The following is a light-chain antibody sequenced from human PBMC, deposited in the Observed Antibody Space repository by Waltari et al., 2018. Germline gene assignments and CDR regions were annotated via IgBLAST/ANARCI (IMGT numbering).Light chain of an antibody. CDR1: QSVSSDY. J-gene: IGKJ1*01. CDR2: GAS. Sequence: EIVLTQSPGTLSLFPGERATLSCGASQSVSSDYLAWYQQRPGQAPRLLIYGASRRPAGIPDRFSGSGSGTDFTLTITRLEAEYFAVYYCQQYGTSPRTFGQGTKVEIK. CDR3: QQYGTSPRT. V-gene: IGKV3-20*01.